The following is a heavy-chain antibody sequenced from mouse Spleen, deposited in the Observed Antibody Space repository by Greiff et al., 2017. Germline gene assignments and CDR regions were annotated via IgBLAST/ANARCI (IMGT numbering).Heavy chain of an antibody. CDR2: IYWDDDK. Sequence: QVQLKESGPGILQSSQTLSLTCSFSGFSLSTSGMGVSWIRQPSGKGLEWLAHIYWDDDKRYNPSLKSRLTISKDTSRNQVFLKITSVDTADTATYYCARSRVVAYYYAMDYWGQGTSVTVSS. V-gene: IGHV8-12*01. J-gene: IGHJ4*01. CDR3: ARSRVVAYYYAMDY. CDR1: GFSLSTSGMG. D-gene: IGHD1-1*01.